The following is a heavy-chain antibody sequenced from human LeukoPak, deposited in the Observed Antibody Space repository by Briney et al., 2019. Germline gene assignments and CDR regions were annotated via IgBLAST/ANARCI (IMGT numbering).Heavy chain of an antibody. V-gene: IGHV4-59*02. J-gene: IGHJ3*01. CDR3: ARSPMAITTSAFPDAFDF. Sequence: PSETLSLTCTVSGDSVSGHYWRWIRQTPGKGLEWIGYVSYSGGTNYNPSLKRRVSISLDTSKNQFSLKLSSPAAADPAVYYCARSPMAITTSAFPDAFDFWGQGTMVTVSS. CDR2: VSYSGGT. CDR1: GDSVSGHY. D-gene: IGHD5-12*01.